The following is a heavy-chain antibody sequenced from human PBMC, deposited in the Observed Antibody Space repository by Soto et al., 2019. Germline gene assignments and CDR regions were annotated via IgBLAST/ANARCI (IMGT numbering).Heavy chain of an antibody. CDR1: GGSISSRNW. Sequence: PTEALSLICAVSGGSISSRNWWTWVRQTPGKGLEWIGETHHTGSTNYNPSLKSRVTVSVDKSKSQFSLTLTSVTAADTAVYYCASRILYPLIGAFDIWGQGPMVPVS. D-gene: IGHD2-15*01. CDR3: ASRILYPLIGAFDI. CDR2: THHTGST. J-gene: IGHJ3*02. V-gene: IGHV4-4*02.